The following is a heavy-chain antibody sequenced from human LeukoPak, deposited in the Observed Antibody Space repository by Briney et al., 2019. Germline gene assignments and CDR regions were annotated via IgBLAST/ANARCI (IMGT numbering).Heavy chain of an antibody. J-gene: IGHJ4*02. CDR2: ISSSSSYI. CDR3: ARDPSSLRDSYDY. V-gene: IGHV3-21*01. CDR1: GFTFSSYS. Sequence: GGSLRLSCAASGFTFSSYSMNWVRQAPGKGLEWVSSISSSSSYIYYADSVKGRFTISRDNAKSSLYLQMNSLSAEDTAVYFCARDPSSLRDSYDYWGQGTLVTVSS.